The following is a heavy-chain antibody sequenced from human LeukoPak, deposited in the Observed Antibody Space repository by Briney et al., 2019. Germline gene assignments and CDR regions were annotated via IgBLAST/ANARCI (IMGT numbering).Heavy chain of an antibody. D-gene: IGHD2-2*01. Sequence: SQTLSLTCAISGDSVSSNSAAWNWIRQSPSRGLEWLGRTYYRSKWYNDYAVSVKSRIAINPDTSKNQFSLQLNSVTPEDTAVYYCARGPPYCSSTRCRDWGQGTLVTVSS. CDR2: TYYRSKWYN. CDR3: ARGPPYCSSTRCRD. V-gene: IGHV6-1*01. J-gene: IGHJ4*02. CDR1: GDSVSSNSAA.